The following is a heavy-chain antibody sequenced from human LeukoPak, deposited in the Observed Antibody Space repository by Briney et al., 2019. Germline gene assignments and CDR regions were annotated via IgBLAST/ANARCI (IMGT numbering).Heavy chain of an antibody. V-gene: IGHV3-48*04. Sequence: GGSLRLSCAASGFTFSSYSMNWVRQAPGKGLEWVSYISSSGSTIYYADSVKGRFTISRDNAKNSLYLQMNSLRAEDTAVYYCARDGSVGATSGAFDIWGQGTMVTVSS. CDR2: ISSSGSTI. CDR1: GFTFSSYS. J-gene: IGHJ3*02. D-gene: IGHD1-26*01. CDR3: ARDGSVGATSGAFDI.